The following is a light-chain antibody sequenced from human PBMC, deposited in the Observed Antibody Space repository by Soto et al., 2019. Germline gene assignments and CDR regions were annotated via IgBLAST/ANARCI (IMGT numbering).Light chain of an antibody. V-gene: IGLV2-14*01. CDR2: EVS. Sequence: QPVLTQPASVSGSPGQSITISCTGTSSDVGGSNHVSWYQQHPGKVPKLMIYEVSDRPSGVSNRFSGSKSGNTASLTISGLQAEDEADYYCSSFTSSSTFVFGTGTKLTVL. J-gene: IGLJ1*01. CDR1: SSDVGGSNH. CDR3: SSFTSSSTFV.